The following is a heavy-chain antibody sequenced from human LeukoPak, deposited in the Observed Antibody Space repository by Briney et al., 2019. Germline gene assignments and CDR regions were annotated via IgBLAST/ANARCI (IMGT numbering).Heavy chain of an antibody. J-gene: IGHJ4*02. D-gene: IGHD6-6*01. CDR3: ARGEYSSPRDY. Sequence: PGGSLRLSCAASGFTFSSYWMHWVRQAPGKGLVWVSRINTDGSSTSYADSVKGRFTISRDNAKNTLYLQMNSLRAEDTAVYYCARGEYSSPRDYWGQGTLVIVSS. CDR1: GFTFSSYW. V-gene: IGHV3-74*01. CDR2: INTDGSST.